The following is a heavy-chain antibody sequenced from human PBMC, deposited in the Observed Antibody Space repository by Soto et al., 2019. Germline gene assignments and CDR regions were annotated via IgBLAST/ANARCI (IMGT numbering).Heavy chain of an antibody. Sequence: QVQLVQSGAEVKKPGASVKVSCKASGYTFTGYYMHWVRQAPGQGLEWMGWINPNSGDTNYAQKFQGRVTMTRDTSISTAYMELSRLRSDDTAVYYCARATVGATFDYWGQGTLVTVSS. CDR2: INPNSGDT. CDR3: ARATVGATFDY. J-gene: IGHJ4*02. CDR1: GYTFTGYY. V-gene: IGHV1-2*02. D-gene: IGHD1-26*01.